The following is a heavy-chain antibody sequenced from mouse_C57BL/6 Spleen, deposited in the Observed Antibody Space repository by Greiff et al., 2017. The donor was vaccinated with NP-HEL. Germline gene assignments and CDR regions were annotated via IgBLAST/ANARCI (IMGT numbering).Heavy chain of an antibody. V-gene: IGHV1-55*01. CDR1: GYTFTSYW. CDR3: ERNGYSSLLGY. D-gene: IGHD2-3*01. Sequence: QVQLQQPGAELVKPGASVKMSCKASGYTFTSYWITWVQQRPGQGLEWIGDIYPGSGSTNYNEKFKGKATLTVDQSSSTAYMQLRSLTSEASEGYYCERNGYSSLLGYWGQGTTLTVSS. J-gene: IGHJ2*01. CDR2: IYPGSGST.